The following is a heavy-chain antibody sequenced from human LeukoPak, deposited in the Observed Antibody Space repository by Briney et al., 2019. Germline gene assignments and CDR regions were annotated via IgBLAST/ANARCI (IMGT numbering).Heavy chain of an antibody. V-gene: IGHV1-18*01. CDR2: ISGYDGSR. Sequence: GASVKVSCKASGYRFSNFGISWVRQAPGQGLDWMGWISGYDGSRAYAQKFRDRVLLSTDSSANTAYLILTSLTSDDSATYYCARDTWDRDTSAHFNLWGRGTLVTVSS. CDR3: ARDTWDRDTSAHFNL. D-gene: IGHD1-26*01. J-gene: IGHJ2*01. CDR1: GYRFSNFG.